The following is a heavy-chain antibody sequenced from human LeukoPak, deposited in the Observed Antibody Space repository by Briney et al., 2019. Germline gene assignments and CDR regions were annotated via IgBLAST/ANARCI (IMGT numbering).Heavy chain of an antibody. CDR3: AKVVNSGGFYYFDY. D-gene: IGHD1-26*01. V-gene: IGHV3-23*01. Sequence: GGSLRLPCEASGFTFSSYAMGWVRQAPGKGLEWVSAVSGGGGSKYYADSVKGRFTISRDNSKNTLYLQTNSLRAEDTAVYYCAKVVNSGGFYYFDYWGQGTLVTVSS. J-gene: IGHJ4*02. CDR2: VSGGGGSK. CDR1: GFTFSSYA.